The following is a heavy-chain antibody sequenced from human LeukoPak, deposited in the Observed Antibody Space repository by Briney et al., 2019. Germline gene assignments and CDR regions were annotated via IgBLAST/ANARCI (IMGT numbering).Heavy chain of an antibody. CDR2: ISGSGSTI. CDR1: GFTFSDYY. V-gene: IGHV3-11*01. J-gene: IGHJ4*02. Sequence: GGSLRLSCAASGFTFSDYYMTWIRQAPGKGLEWVSYISGSGSTIYYADSVKGRFTVSRDNAKNSLYLQMNSLRAEDTAVYYCARGRHSSGWVDYWGQGTLVTVSS. D-gene: IGHD6-19*01. CDR3: ARGRHSSGWVDY.